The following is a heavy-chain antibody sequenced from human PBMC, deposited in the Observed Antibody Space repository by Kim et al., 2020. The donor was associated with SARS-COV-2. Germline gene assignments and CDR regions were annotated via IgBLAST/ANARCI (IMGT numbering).Heavy chain of an antibody. CDR3: ARTKRITIFGVVQWFDP. CDR1: GGSISSGDYY. CDR2: IYYSGST. Sequence: SETLSLTCTVSGGSISSGDYYWSWIRQPPGKGLEWIGDIYYSGSTYYNPSLKSRVTISVDTSKNQFSLKLSSVNAADTAVYYCARTKRITIFGVVQWFDPWGQGTLVTVSS. D-gene: IGHD3-3*01. V-gene: IGHV4-30-4*01. J-gene: IGHJ5*02.